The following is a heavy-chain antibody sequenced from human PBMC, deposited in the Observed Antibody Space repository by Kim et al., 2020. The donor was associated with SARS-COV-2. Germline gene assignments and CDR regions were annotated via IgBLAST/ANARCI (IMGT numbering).Heavy chain of an antibody. CDR3: ARLGPVTANYYYCMDV. Sequence: VRGRLTITRDNSRHAVYLQMDSLRAEDTAVYYCARLGPVTANYYYCMDVWGQGTTVTVSS. V-gene: IGHV3-53*01. J-gene: IGHJ6*02. D-gene: IGHD2-21*02.